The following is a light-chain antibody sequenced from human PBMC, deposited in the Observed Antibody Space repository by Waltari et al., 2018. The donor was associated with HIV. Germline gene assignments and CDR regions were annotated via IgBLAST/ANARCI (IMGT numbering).Light chain of an antibody. CDR3: QQYYSTPYT. CDR1: QSVLYSSNNKNY. V-gene: IGKV4-1*01. CDR2: WAS. Sequence: DIVMTQSPDSLAVSVGERATIHGTSSQSVLYSSNNKNYLAWYQQKPGQPPKLLIYWASTRESGVPDRFSGSGSGTDFTLTISSLQAEDVAVYYCQQYYSTPYTFGQGTKLEIK. J-gene: IGKJ2*01.